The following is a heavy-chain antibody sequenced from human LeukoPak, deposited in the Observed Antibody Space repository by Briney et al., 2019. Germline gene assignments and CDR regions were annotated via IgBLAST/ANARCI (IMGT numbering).Heavy chain of an antibody. J-gene: IGHJ4*02. V-gene: IGHV1-46*01. D-gene: IGHD6-19*01. CDR1: GYTFTSYY. CDR3: ATEEEYSSGWH. CDR2: INPSGGST. Sequence: ASVKVSCKASGYTFTSYYMHWVRQAPGQGLEWMGIINPSGGSTSYAQKFQGRVTMTEDTSTDTAYMELSSLRSEDTAVYYRATEEEYSSGWHWGQGTLVTVSS.